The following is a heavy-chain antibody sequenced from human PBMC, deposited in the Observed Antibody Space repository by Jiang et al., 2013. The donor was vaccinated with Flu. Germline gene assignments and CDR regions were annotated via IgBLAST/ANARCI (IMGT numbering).Heavy chain of an antibody. Sequence: QLVESGGGLVQPGGSLRLSCAASGFTFSNYWMHWVRQAPGKGLVWVSRVNTDESNTNYADSVKGRFTISRDNAKNTLYLQMNSLRAEDTAIYYCARGGCSRTSCLDYWGQGTLVTVSS. CDR1: GFTFSNYW. J-gene: IGHJ4*02. V-gene: IGHV3-74*01. CDR2: VNTDESNT. D-gene: IGHD2-2*01. CDR3: ARGGCSRTSCLDY.